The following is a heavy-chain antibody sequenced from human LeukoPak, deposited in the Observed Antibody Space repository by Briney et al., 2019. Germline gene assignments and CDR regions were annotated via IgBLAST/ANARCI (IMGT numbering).Heavy chain of an antibody. CDR2: VSYDESSI. J-gene: IGHJ4*02. D-gene: IGHD1-14*01. CDR3: TKAQLPRHEPGNFYFDY. CDR1: GFTFSTYG. Sequence: GGSLRLSCAASGFTFSTYGMHWVRQAQGKGLEWVAVVSYDESSIYYADSVKGRFTISRDNSKDTVFLHMNSLRSDDTAVYYCTKAQLPRHEPGNFYFDYWGQGILVTVSS. V-gene: IGHV3-30*18.